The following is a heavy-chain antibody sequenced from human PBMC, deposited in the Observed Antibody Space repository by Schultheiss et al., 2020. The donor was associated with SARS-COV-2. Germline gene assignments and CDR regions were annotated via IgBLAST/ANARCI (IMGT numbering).Heavy chain of an antibody. Sequence: GGSLRLSCAASGFTFSNAWMSWVRQAPGKGLEWVSAISGSGGSTYYADSVKGRFTISRDNSKNTLYLQMNSLRAEDTAVYYCARSSTTWTHVFDYWGQGTLVTVSS. CDR2: ISGSGGST. V-gene: IGHV3-23*01. D-gene: IGHD2-2*01. CDR1: GFTFSNAW. J-gene: IGHJ4*02. CDR3: ARSSTTWTHVFDY.